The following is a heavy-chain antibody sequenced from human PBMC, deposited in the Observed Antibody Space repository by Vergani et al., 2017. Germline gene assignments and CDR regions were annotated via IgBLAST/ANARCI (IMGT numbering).Heavy chain of an antibody. V-gene: IGHV3-23*01. CDR2: ISGSGGRT. J-gene: IGHJ5*02. CDR3: ARALIAAADHPSWFDP. Sequence: EVQLLESGGGLVQPGGSLRLSCAASGFTFSSYAMSWVRQAPGKGLEWGAAISGSGGRTYYADYVEGRFTISRDNAKNTLYLQMNSLRAEDRAVDYCARALIAAADHPSWFDPWGQGTLVTVSA. D-gene: IGHD6-13*01. CDR1: GFTFSSYA.